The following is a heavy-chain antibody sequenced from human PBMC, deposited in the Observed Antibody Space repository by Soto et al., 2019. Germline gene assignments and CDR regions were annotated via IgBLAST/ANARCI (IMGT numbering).Heavy chain of an antibody. CDR3: ARREIQGPIDY. D-gene: IGHD1-26*01. J-gene: IGHJ4*02. CDR2: IYYSGTT. CDR1: GYSISSSNW. Sequence: QVQLQESGPGLVKPSDTLSLSCAVSGYSISSSNWGGWIRQPPGKGLEWIGYIYYSGTTYYNPSLKSRVTMSVDTSKNQFSLKLTSVTDVDTAIYYCARREIQGPIDYWGQGTLVTVSS. V-gene: IGHV4-28*01.